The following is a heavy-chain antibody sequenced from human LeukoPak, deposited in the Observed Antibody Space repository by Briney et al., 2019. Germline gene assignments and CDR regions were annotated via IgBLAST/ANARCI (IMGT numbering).Heavy chain of an antibody. Sequence: VGSLRPSCAASGFNFGRYNKNRVRQALGKGLEGGSSIRTSSSYIYYADSVKGRFTISRDNAKKSLYLQMNSLRAGDTAVYYCARDGGDYYDSSGYPFHHWGQGTLVTVSS. V-gene: IGHV3-21*01. CDR1: GFNFGRYN. J-gene: IGHJ1*01. D-gene: IGHD3-22*01. CDR3: ARDGGDYYDSSGYPFHH. CDR2: IRTSSSYI.